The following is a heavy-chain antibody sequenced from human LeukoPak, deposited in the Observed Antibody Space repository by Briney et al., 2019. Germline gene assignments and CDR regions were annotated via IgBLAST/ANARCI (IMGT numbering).Heavy chain of an antibody. CDR1: GGSFSGYY. V-gene: IGHV4-34*01. J-gene: IGHJ6*04. CDR2: INHSGST. D-gene: IGHD2-15*01. Sequence: SETLSLTCAVYGGSFSGYYWSWIRQPPGKGLEWIGEINHSGSTNYNPSLKSRVTISVDTSKNQFSLKLSSVTAADTAVYYCARGLYSSGGSCYPYYYYYGMDVWGKGTTVTVSS. CDR3: ARGLYSSGGSCYPYYYYYGMDV.